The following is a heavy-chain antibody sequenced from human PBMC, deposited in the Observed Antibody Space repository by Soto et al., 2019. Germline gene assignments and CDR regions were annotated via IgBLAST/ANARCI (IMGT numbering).Heavy chain of an antibody. J-gene: IGHJ4*02. D-gene: IGHD6-13*01. CDR1: GGSFSGYY. CDR2: INHSGST. V-gene: IGHV4-34*01. CDR3: ARGRAAAGRSDY. Sequence: PSETLSLTCAVYGGSFSGYYWSWIRQPPGEGLEWIGEINHSGSTNYNPSLKSRVTISVDTSKNQFSLKLSSVTAADTAVYYCARGRAAAGRSDYWGQGTLVTVSS.